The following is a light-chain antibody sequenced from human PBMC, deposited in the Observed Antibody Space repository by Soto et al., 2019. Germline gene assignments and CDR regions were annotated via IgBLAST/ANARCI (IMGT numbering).Light chain of an antibody. Sequence: EMVLTQSPGPLSLSPGERATLSCRASQSVSNSYLAWYQQKPGRAPRLLIYGASSRATDIPDRFSGSGSGTDFTLTISRLEPVDSAVYYCQQYGSSPTTFGQGTKVDIK. V-gene: IGKV3-20*01. CDR2: GAS. CDR1: QSVSNSY. J-gene: IGKJ1*01. CDR3: QQYGSSPTT.